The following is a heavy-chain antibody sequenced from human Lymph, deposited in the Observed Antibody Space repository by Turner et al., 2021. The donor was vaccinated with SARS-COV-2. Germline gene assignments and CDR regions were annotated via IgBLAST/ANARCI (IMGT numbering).Heavy chain of an antibody. CDR1: GYTFTRYD. V-gene: IGHV1-8*01. J-gene: IGHJ5*02. Sequence: QVQPVQSGADVKKPGASVKVSRMASGYTFTRYDINWVRQATGQGREWMGWMDPNSGNTGYAQKFQGRVTMTRNTSISTAYMELSSLRSEDTAVYYCARAAQLTVWFDPWGQGTLVTVSS. CDR3: ARAAQLTVWFDP. CDR2: MDPNSGNT. D-gene: IGHD3-9*01.